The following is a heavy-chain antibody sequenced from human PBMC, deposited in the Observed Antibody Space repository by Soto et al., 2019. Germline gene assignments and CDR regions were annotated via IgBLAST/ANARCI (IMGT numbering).Heavy chain of an antibody. D-gene: IGHD2-2*01. CDR2: ISYDGSNK. CDR3: AKAFRGYCSSTSCYVFDY. CDR1: GFTFSSYG. J-gene: IGHJ4*02. V-gene: IGHV3-30*18. Sequence: GGSLRLSCAASGFTFSSYGMHWVRQAPGKGLEWVAVISYDGSNKYYADSVKGRFTISRDNSKNTLYLQMNSLRAEDTAVYYCAKAFRGYCSSTSCYVFDYWGQGTLVTVSS.